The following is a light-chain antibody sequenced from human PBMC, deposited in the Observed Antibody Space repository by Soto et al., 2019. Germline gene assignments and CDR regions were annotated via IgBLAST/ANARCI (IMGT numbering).Light chain of an antibody. V-gene: IGKV3-15*01. CDR3: QRYNNWPPWT. Sequence: EIVMTQSPATLSVSPGERATLSCRASQSVSSNLAWYQQKPGQAPRLLIYGASTRATGIPARLSGSGSGTEFTLTISSLQSEDFAVYYCQRYNNWPPWTFGQGTKVEIK. J-gene: IGKJ1*01. CDR2: GAS. CDR1: QSVSSN.